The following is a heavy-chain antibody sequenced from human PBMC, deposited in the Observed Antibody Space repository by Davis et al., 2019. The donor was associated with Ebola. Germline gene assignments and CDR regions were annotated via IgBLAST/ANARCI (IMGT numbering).Heavy chain of an antibody. Sequence: MPGGSLRLSCTVSGGSIGPYYWSWIRQPPGKGLEWIGYIYYSGSTKYNLSLKGRVAISVDTSKNQFSLKLSSVTAADTAVYYCARSYGAAPFDYWGQGTLVTVSS. J-gene: IGHJ4*02. D-gene: IGHD4/OR15-4a*01. CDR3: ARSYGAAPFDY. CDR1: GGSIGPYY. CDR2: IYYSGST. V-gene: IGHV4-59*08.